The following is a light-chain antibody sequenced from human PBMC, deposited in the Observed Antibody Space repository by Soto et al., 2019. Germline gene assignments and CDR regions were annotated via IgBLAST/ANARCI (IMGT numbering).Light chain of an antibody. J-gene: IGLJ1*01. CDR3: SSHTSGSTRV. V-gene: IGLV2-14*01. Sequence: HPASVSGSPGQSIAISCTCTSSDVGGYDYVSWYQQQPDKAPKLMIYEVTKRPSGVSNRFSGSKSGNTASLTISGLQSEDEADYYCSSHTSGSTRVFGTGTKVTVL. CDR1: SSDVGGYDY. CDR2: EVT.